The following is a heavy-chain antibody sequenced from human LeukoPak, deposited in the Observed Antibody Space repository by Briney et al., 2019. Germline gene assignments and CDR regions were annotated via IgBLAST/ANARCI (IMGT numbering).Heavy chain of an antibody. D-gene: IGHD5-24*01. V-gene: IGHV4-34*01. J-gene: IGHJ6*02. CDR2: INHSGST. Sequence: PSETLSLTCAVYGGSFSGYYWSWIRQPPGKGLEWIGEINHSGSTNYNPSLKSRVTISVDTSKNQFSLKLSSVTAADTAVYYCAMATIYYYYGMDVWGQGTTVTVSS. CDR1: GGSFSGYY. CDR3: AMATIYYYYGMDV.